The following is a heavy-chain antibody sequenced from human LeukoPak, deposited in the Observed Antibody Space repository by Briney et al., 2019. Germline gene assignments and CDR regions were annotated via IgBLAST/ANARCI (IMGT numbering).Heavy chain of an antibody. Sequence: SETLSLTCTVSGGSISSSSYYWGWIRQPPGKGLEWIGEINHSGNTIYNPSLKSRVTISVDTSKNQFSLKLSSVTAADTAVYYCARSRDYDHIWGNYRYFDYWGQGTLVTVSS. CDR1: GGSISSSSYY. D-gene: IGHD3-16*02. V-gene: IGHV4-39*07. CDR2: INHSGNT. J-gene: IGHJ4*02. CDR3: ARSRDYDHIWGNYRYFDY.